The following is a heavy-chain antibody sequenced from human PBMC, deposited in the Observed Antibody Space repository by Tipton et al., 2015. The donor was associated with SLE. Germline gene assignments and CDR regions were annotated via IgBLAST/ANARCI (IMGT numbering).Heavy chain of an antibody. CDR3: AKDPNRYYYGSGSHLDY. V-gene: IGHV3-7*03. CDR2: IKHDGSEQ. J-gene: IGHJ4*02. Sequence: SLRLSCAASGFTFTSYWMTWVRQAPGKGLEWVANIKHDGSEQKYVDSVKGRFSISRDNAKKSLDLQMNSLRAEDTAVYYCAKDPNRYYYGSGSHLDYWGQGTLVTVSS. D-gene: IGHD3-10*01. CDR1: GFTFTSYW.